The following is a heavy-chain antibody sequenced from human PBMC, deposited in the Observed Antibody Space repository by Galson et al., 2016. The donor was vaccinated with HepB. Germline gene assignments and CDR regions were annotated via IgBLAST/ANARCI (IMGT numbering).Heavy chain of an antibody. J-gene: IGHJ2*01. D-gene: IGHD2-15*01. CDR2: IYHSGNT. CDR3: VRERRYCRRRNCSPPDYWYFDL. Sequence: TLSLTCAVSGGSISTGGYSWTWIRQPLGKGLEWIGFIYHSGNTDYNPSLKSRVTISADKSKNQFSLKLSSVTAADTAVYYCVRERRYCRRRNCSPPDYWYFDLWGRGALVTVSS. V-gene: IGHV4-30-2*01. CDR1: GGSISTGGYS.